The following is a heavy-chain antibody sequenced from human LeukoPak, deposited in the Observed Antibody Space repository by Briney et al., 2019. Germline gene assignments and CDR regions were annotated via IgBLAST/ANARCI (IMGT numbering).Heavy chain of an antibody. J-gene: IGHJ4*02. CDR3: ARVIFGVVYYFDY. D-gene: IGHD3-3*01. CDR2: MNPNSGNT. V-gene: IGHV1-8*01. CDR1: GYTFTSYA. Sequence: ASVKVSCKASGYTFTSYAINWVRQATGQGLEWMGWMNPNSGNTGYAQKFQGRVTMTRNTSISTAYMELSSLRSEDTAVYYCARVIFGVVYYFDYWGQGTLVTVSS.